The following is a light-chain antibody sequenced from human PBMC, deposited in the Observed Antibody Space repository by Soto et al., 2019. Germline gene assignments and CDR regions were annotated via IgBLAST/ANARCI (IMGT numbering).Light chain of an antibody. Sequence: QSVLTQPPSLSGTPGQRVTISCSGSTSNIAGNTVHWYQHLPETAPKLLIYIDDQPPSGVPDRFSGSKSGTSASLAISGLQSEDEADYYCATWDDSLNAAVFGGGTQLTVL. CDR1: TSNIAGNT. J-gene: IGLJ7*01. V-gene: IGLV1-44*01. CDR3: ATWDDSLNAAV. CDR2: IDD.